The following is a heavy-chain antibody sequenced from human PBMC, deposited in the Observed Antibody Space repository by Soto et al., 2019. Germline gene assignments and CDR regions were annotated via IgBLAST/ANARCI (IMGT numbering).Heavy chain of an antibody. CDR1: GYTFTSYY. CDR3: ARVGSGYDFDY. CDR2: INPSGGST. J-gene: IGHJ4*02. V-gene: IGHV1-46*03. Sequence: GASVKVSCKASGYTFTSYYMHWVRQAPGQGLEWMGIINPSGGSTSYAQKFQGRVTIARDTSTSTVYMELSSLRSEDTAVYYCARVGSGYDFDYWGQGTLVTVSS. D-gene: IGHD5-12*01.